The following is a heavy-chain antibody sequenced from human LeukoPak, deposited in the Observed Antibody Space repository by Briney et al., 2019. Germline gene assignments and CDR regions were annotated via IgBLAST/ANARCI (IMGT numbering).Heavy chain of an antibody. CDR3: ARESIAVAGAPFDY. CDR1: GFTFSSYE. D-gene: IGHD6-19*01. CDR2: ISSGSTI. Sequence: QPGGSLRLPCAASGFTFSSYEMNWVRQAPGKGLEWVSYISSGSTIYDADSVKGRFTISRDNAKNSLYLQMNSLRAEDTAVYYCARESIAVAGAPFDYWGQGTLVTVSS. V-gene: IGHV3-48*03. J-gene: IGHJ4*02.